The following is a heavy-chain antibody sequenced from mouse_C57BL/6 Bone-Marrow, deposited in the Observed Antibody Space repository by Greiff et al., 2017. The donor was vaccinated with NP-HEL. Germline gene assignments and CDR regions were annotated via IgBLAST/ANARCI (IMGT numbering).Heavy chain of an antibody. Sequence: QVQLQQPGAELVKPGASVKLSCKASGYTFTSYWMQWVKQRPGQGLEWIGEIDPSDSYTNYNQKFKGKATLTVDPSSSTAYMHLSSLTSDDAAVYYSARLGDWYFEVWGTGTTVTVSS. CDR2: IDPSDSYT. J-gene: IGHJ1*03. CDR3: ARLGDWYFEV. CDR1: GYTFTSYW. V-gene: IGHV1-50*01. D-gene: IGHD4-1*01.